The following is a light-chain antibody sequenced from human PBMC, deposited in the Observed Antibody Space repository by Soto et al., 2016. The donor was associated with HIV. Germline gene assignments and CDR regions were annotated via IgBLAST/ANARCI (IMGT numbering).Light chain of an antibody. Sequence: DIQLTQSPSFLSASVGDRVTITCRASQGISSYLAWYQQKPGKAPKLLIYAASTLQSGVPSRFSGSGSGTELTLTISSLQPDDVGTYYCQQYNTVPWTFGQGTKLEMK. V-gene: IGKV1-9*01. CDR3: QQYNTVPWT. J-gene: IGKJ1*01. CDR2: AAS. CDR1: QGISSY.